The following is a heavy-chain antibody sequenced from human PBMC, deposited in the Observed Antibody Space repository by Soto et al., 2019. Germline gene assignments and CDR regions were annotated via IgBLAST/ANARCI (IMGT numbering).Heavy chain of an antibody. CDR2: ISGSGGST. Sequence: GGSLRLSCAASGFTFSSYAMSWVRQAPGKGLEWVSAISGSGGSTYYADSVKGRFTISRDNSKNTLYLQMNSLRAEDTALYYCAKAIRMTTVTPDFDYWGQGTLVTVSS. D-gene: IGHD4-17*01. CDR3: AKAIRMTTVTPDFDY. J-gene: IGHJ4*02. CDR1: GFTFSSYA. V-gene: IGHV3-23*01.